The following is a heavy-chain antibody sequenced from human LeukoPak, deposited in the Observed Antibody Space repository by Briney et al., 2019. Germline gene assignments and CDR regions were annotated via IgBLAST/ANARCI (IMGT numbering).Heavy chain of an antibody. V-gene: IGHV3-30*03. CDR3: ARGSNAFDI. Sequence: PGGSLRLSCAASGFTFSSYGMHWVRQAPGKGLEWVAVISYDGSNKYYADSVKGRFTISRDNAKDSLYLQMNSLRAEDTAVYYCARGSNAFDIWGQGTMVTVS. CDR1: GFTFSSYG. CDR2: ISYDGSNK. J-gene: IGHJ3*02.